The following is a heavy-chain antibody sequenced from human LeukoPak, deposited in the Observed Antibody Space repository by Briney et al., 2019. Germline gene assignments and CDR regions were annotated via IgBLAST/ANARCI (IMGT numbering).Heavy chain of an antibody. CDR1: GYTFAAYY. V-gene: IGHV1-46*01. D-gene: IGHD5-18*01. J-gene: IGHJ4*02. CDR3: ASGYRGYSYGHY. Sequence: ASVKVSCKASGYTFAAYYMYWVRQAPGQGLEWMGIINPSGGSTSYAQKFQGRVTMTRDMSTSTVYMELSSLRSEDTAVYYCASGYRGYSYGHYWGQGTLVTVSS. CDR2: INPSGGST.